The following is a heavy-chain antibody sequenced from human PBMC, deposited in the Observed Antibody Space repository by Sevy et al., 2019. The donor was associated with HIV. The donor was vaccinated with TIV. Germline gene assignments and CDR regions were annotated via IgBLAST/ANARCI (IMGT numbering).Heavy chain of an antibody. CDR1: GGPITSLY. V-gene: IGHV4-59*08. J-gene: IGHJ4*02. CDR2: TYYNGHI. D-gene: IGHD1-26*01. Sequence: SETLPLTCTVSGGPITSLYWNWIRQPPGKGLEWIANTYYNGHINYNPSLKSRVTLSLDTSKNQFSLRLSSVTAADTAMYYCAGENAWGRGYSWGQGTLVTVSS. CDR3: AGENAWGRGYS.